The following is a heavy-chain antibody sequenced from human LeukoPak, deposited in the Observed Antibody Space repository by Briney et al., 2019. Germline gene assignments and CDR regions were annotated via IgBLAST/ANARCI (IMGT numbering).Heavy chain of an antibody. V-gene: IGHV3-7*01. D-gene: IGHD3-10*01. CDR2: IKQDGSEK. CDR1: GFTFSSYS. J-gene: IGHJ4*02. CDR3: ARDLRFGDLRDY. Sequence: PGGSLRLSCAASGFTFSSYSMNWVRQAPGKGLEWVANIKQDGSEKYYVDSVKGRFTISRDNAKNSLYLQMNSLRAEDTAVYYCARDLRFGDLRDYWGQGTLVTVSS.